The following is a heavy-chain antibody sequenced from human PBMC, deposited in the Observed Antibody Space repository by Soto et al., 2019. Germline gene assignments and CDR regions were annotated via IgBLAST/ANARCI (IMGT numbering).Heavy chain of an antibody. CDR1: GYSFTSYW. V-gene: IGHV5-51*01. CDR2: IYPGDSDT. D-gene: IGHD1-7*01. Sequence: GESLKISCKGSGYSFTSYWIGWVRQMPGKGLEWMGIIYPGDSDTRYSPSFQGQVTISADKSISTAYLQWSSLKASDTAMYYCARFGTTEDYYYYYGMDVWGQGTTVTVSS. CDR3: ARFGTTEDYYYYYGMDV. J-gene: IGHJ6*02.